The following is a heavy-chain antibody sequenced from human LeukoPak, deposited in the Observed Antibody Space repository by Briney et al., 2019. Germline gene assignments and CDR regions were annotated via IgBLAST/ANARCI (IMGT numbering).Heavy chain of an antibody. V-gene: IGHV1-18*01. Sequence: ASVKVSCKASGYTFTSYGISWVRQAPGQGLEWMGWISAYNGNTNYAQKLQGRVTMTTDTSTSTAYMELRSLRSDDTAVYYCARDKRGSYNVDFDYWGQGTLVTVSS. CDR2: ISAYNGNT. CDR3: ARDKRGSYNVDFDY. J-gene: IGHJ4*02. CDR1: GYTFTSYG. D-gene: IGHD1-26*01.